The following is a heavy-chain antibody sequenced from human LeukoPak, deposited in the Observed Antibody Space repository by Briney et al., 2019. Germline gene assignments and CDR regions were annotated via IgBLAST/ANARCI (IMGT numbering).Heavy chain of an antibody. J-gene: IGHJ4*02. Sequence: ASXKVSCKASGYTFTGYYMHWVRQAPGQGLEWMGRINPNSGGTNYAQKFQGRVTMTRDTSISTAYMELSRLRSDDTAVYYCARDTHYYDSTPYYFDYWGQGTLVTVSS. CDR3: ARDTHYYDSTPYYFDY. CDR2: INPNSGGT. D-gene: IGHD3-22*01. V-gene: IGHV1-2*06. CDR1: GYTFTGYY.